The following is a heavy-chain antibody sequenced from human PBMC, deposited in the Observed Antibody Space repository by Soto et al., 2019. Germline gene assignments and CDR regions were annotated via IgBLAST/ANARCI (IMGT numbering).Heavy chain of an antibody. CDR2: ISYDGTAK. CDR1: GFDFSDHG. CDR3: AKDEGRFLRNYFNYGIDV. V-gene: IGHV3-33*03. D-gene: IGHD3-3*01. J-gene: IGHJ6*02. Sequence: PGGSLRLSCAASGFDFSDHGMHWVRQAPCEGLEWVTVISYDGTAKYYKESVKGRFTTSRDNSKKTLYLQIDSLRVEDTAVYYCAKDEGRFLRNYFNYGIDVWGLGTTVTVSS.